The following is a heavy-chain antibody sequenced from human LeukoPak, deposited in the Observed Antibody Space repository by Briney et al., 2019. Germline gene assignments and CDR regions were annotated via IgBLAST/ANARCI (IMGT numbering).Heavy chain of an antibody. Sequence: PGGSLRLSCAASGFTFSSYGMHWVRQAPGKGLVWVARTSSDGSSTVYADSVKGRFTISRDNAKKTLYLQMNSLRAEDTAIYYCARDSDAGFDYWGQGTLVTVSS. J-gene: IGHJ4*02. CDR2: TSSDGSST. V-gene: IGHV3-74*01. CDR1: GFTFSSYG. CDR3: ARDSDAGFDY.